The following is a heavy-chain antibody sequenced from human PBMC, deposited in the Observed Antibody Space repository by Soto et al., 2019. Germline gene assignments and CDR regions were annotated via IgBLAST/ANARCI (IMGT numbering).Heavy chain of an antibody. CDR2: LSVNSGTT. CDR1: GFTFSTYA. V-gene: IGHV3-23*01. D-gene: IGHD3-3*01. J-gene: IGHJ4*02. CDR3: AKGSKFTIFSPNDY. Sequence: EVQLLESGGGLVQPGGSLRLSCAASGFTFSTYAMTWVRQAPGKGLEWVSALSVNSGTTYSADSVKGRFTISGDNSRNTVYLQMSSLRAEDKALYCCAKGSKFTIFSPNDYWGQGTLVNVSS.